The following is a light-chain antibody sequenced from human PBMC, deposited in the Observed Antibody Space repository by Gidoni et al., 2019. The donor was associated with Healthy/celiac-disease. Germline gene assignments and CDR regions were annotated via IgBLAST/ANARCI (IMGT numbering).Light chain of an antibody. CDR2: GKN. CDR1: SLRSYY. CDR3: NTRDSSGNHVV. Sequence: SSELTQSPAVSVALGQTVRITCQGDSLRSYYASWYQQKPGQAPVLVIYGKNNRPSGIPDRFSGSSSGNTASLTITGAQAEDEADYYGNTRDSSGNHVVFGGGTKLTVL. J-gene: IGLJ2*01. V-gene: IGLV3-19*01.